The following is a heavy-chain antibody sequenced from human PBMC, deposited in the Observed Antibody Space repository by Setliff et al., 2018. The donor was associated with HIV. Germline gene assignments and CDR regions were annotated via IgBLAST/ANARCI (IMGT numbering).Heavy chain of an antibody. D-gene: IGHD6-19*01. Sequence: ASVKVSCKASGYTFTSYALHWARQAPGQRLEWMGWVNAGNGNTKYSEKFQGRVTITRDTAASTVYMELSSLKSEDTAVYYCAREGQWLAWGQGTLVTVSS. CDR1: GYTFTSYA. CDR3: AREGQWLA. J-gene: IGHJ5*02. V-gene: IGHV1-3*01. CDR2: VNAGNGNT.